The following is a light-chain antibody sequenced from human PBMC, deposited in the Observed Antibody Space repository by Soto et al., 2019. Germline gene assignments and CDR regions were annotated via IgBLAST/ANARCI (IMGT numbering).Light chain of an antibody. Sequence: EIVLTQSPGTLSLSPGERATLSCRASQSVSSNSLAWYQQKPGQAPRLLIYGASSRATGIPDRFSGSGSGTDFTLTISRLEPEDFAVYYCQHQGTFGQGTKVEMK. CDR2: GAS. CDR3: QHQGT. CDR1: QSVSSNS. V-gene: IGKV3-20*01. J-gene: IGKJ1*01.